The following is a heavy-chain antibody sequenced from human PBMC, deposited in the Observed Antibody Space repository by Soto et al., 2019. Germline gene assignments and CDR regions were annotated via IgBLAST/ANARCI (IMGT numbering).Heavy chain of an antibody. D-gene: IGHD3-3*01. CDR1: GYPVTAYY. J-gene: IGHJ3*02. CDR3: ARGGGVGVAGSAAFDM. V-gene: IGHV1-2*02. CDR2: INPATGAA. Sequence: QLHLVQSGAVVKKPGASVTVSCSASGYPVTAYYMHWVRQAPGRGLEWMGGINPATGAAKYTQTFHGRVTMTGDTSTSTVFRDLGGLTSEDTAVFFCARGGGVGVAGSAAFDMWGQGTVVTVSS.